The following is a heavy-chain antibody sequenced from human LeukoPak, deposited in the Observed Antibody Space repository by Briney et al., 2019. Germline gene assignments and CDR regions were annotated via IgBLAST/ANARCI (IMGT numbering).Heavy chain of an antibody. CDR2: IKHTGST. D-gene: IGHD3-22*01. V-gene: IGHV4-34*01. CDR1: GGSFNGYY. J-gene: IGHJ4*02. CDR3: ARDDNYYDSSGYLDY. Sequence: SETLSLTCAVYGGSFNGYYWSWIRQPPGKGLEWIGEIKHTGSTNYNPSLKSRVTISVDTSKNQFSLKLSSVTAADTAVYYCARDDNYYDSSGYLDYWGQGTLVTVSS.